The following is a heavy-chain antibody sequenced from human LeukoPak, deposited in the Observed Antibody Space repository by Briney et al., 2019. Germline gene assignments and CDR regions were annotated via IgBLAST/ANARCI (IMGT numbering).Heavy chain of an antibody. Sequence: PGGSLRLSCAASGLTFSSHWMHWVRQAPGKGLEWVANIKRDGGEKYYVDSVKGRFTISRDNAKNSLFLEMNSLRAEDTAVYYCARDQNYYDSSGELYHVYWGQGTLVTVSS. J-gene: IGHJ4*02. D-gene: IGHD3-22*01. CDR2: IKRDGGEK. CDR1: GLTFSSHW. CDR3: ARDQNYYDSSGELYHVY. V-gene: IGHV3-7*01.